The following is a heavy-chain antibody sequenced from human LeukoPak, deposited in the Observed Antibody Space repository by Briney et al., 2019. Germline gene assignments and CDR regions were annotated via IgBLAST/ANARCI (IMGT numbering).Heavy chain of an antibody. CDR3: VIVRGYFDSSGSDY. CDR1: GFTFSSYT. CDR2: ITNNGGNT. J-gene: IGHJ4*02. D-gene: IGHD3-9*01. Sequence: GGSLRLSCSASGFTFSSYTIHWVRQAPGKGLEFVSAITNNGGNTYYADSVEGRFTISRDNSKNTVYLQMSSLRAEDTAVYYCVIVRGYFDSSGSDYWGQGTLVTVSS. V-gene: IGHV3-64D*06.